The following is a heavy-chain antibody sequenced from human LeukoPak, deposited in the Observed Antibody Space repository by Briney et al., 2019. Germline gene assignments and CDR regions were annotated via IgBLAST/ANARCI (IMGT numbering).Heavy chain of an antibody. V-gene: IGHV3-23*01. CDR1: GFIFSDYN. Sequence: GGSLRLSCEASGFIFSDYNMNWVRQAPGKGLEWFSAISGSGGSTYYADSVKGRFTISRDNSKNTLYLQMNSLRAEDTAVYYCAKGGSSGYYPTYFDYWGQGTLVTVSS. J-gene: IGHJ4*02. CDR2: ISGSGGST. CDR3: AKGGSSGYYPTYFDY. D-gene: IGHD3-22*01.